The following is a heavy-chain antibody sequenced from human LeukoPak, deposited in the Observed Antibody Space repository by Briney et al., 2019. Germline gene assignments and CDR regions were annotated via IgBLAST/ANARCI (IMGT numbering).Heavy chain of an antibody. D-gene: IGHD6-19*01. V-gene: IGHV4-59*01. J-gene: IGHJ6*03. Sequence: SETLSLTCNVSGGSIRGYYWSWIRQPPGKGLEWIGYIYSSGSTNYNPSLKSRVTMSVDTSKNQFSLKVSSVTAADTAVYYCARTSYSSGWYPIAYYMDVWGKGTTVTVSS. CDR3: ARTSYSSGWYPIAYYMDV. CDR1: GGSIRGYY. CDR2: IYSSGST.